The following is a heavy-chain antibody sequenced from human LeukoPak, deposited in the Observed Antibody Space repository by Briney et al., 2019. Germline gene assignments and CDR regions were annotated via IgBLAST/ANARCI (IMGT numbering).Heavy chain of an antibody. D-gene: IGHD3-22*01. V-gene: IGHV1-2*02. J-gene: IGHJ4*02. CDR2: INPNSGGT. CDR1: GYTFTGYY. CDR3: ARDGDYHDSSGYLNY. Sequence: ASVKVSCKASGYTFTGYYMHWVRQAPGQGLEWMGWINPNSGGTNYAQKFQGRVTMTRDTSISTAYMELSRLRSDDTAVYYCARDGDYHDSSGYLNYWGQGTLVTVSS.